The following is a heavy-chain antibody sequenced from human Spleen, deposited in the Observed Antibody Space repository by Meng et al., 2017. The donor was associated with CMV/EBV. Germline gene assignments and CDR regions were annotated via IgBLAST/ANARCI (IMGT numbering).Heavy chain of an antibody. D-gene: IGHD7-27*01. Sequence: GESLKISCAASGFSFSSYEMNWVRQAPGKGLEWISYISSGGSATYYADSVKGRFTISRDNAKNSLYLQLNSLRAEDTAIYYCVKGWQNLGDYWGQGTLVTVSS. V-gene: IGHV3-48*03. J-gene: IGHJ4*02. CDR2: ISSGGSAT. CDR3: VKGWQNLGDY. CDR1: GFSFSSYE.